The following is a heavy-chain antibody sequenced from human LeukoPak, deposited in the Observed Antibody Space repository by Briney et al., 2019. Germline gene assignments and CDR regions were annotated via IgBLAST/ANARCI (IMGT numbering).Heavy chain of an antibody. V-gene: IGHV1-2*02. CDR3: ARDSVPYDILTGYYIGAFGI. D-gene: IGHD3-9*01. J-gene: IGHJ3*02. CDR2: INPNSSGT. Sequence: ASVKVSCKASGYTFTGYYMHWVRQAPGQGLEWMGWINPNSSGTNYAQKFQGRVTMTRDTSISTAYMELSRLRSDDTAVYYCARDSVPYDILTGYYIGAFGIWGQGTMVTVSS. CDR1: GYTFTGYY.